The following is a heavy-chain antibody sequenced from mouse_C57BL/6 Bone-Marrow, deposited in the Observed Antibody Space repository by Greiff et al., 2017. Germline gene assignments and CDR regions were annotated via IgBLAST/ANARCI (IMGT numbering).Heavy chain of an antibody. D-gene: IGHD1-1*01. J-gene: IGHJ4*01. CDR1: GFTFSSYA. V-gene: IGHV5-9-1*02. CDR3: TREDYYGSSPSYYAMDY. Sequence: EVMLVESGAGLVKPGGSLKLSCAASGFTFSSYAMSWVRQTPEKRLEWVAYISSGGDYIYYADTVKGRFTISRDNARNTLYLQMSSLKSEDTAMYYCTREDYYGSSPSYYAMDYWGQGTSVTVSS. CDR2: ISSGGDYI.